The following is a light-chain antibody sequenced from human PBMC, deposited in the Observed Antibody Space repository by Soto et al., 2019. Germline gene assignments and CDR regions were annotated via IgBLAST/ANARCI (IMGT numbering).Light chain of an antibody. CDR3: SFDTSSSTRV. J-gene: IGLJ3*02. V-gene: IGLV2-14*01. CDR1: SRDVGGYNY. CDR2: DVS. Sequence: SALTQPAAVSGSPRQAFTISRTGTSRDVGGYNYVSWYQQHQGKAPTLMIYDVSYRPSGVSNRFSGSKSGNTASLTISGLQSEDEAYYYFSFDTSSSTRVLGGWTKRTVL.